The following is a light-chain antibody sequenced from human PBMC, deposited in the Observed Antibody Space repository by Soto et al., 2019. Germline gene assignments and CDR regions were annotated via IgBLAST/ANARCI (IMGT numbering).Light chain of an antibody. CDR3: QQYDTLPRT. Sequence: DIQMTQSPSTLSGSVGDRVTITCRASQTISSWLAWYQQKPGKAPKLLIYKASTLKSGVPSRFSGSGSGTEFTLTISRLEPEDSAVYYCQQYDTLPRTFGQGTKVDIK. CDR2: KAS. J-gene: IGKJ1*01. V-gene: IGKV1-5*03. CDR1: QTISSW.